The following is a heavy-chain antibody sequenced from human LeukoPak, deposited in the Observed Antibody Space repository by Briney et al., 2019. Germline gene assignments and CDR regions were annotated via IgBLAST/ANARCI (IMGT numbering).Heavy chain of an antibody. V-gene: IGHV1-69*05. CDR2: IIPIFGTA. CDR3: ARGANYYDSSGYYPVPEYFQH. Sequence: ASVKVSCKASGGTFSSYAISWVRQAPGQGLEWMGGIIPIFGTANYAQKFQGRVTITTDEPTSTAYMELSSLRSEDTAVYYCARGANYYDSSGYYPVPEYFQHWGQGTLVTVSS. D-gene: IGHD3-22*01. J-gene: IGHJ1*01. CDR1: GGTFSSYA.